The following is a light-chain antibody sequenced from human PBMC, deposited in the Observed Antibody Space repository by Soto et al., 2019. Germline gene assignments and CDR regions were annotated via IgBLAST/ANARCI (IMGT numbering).Light chain of an antibody. CDR2: AAS. CDR3: QQADSFPFT. J-gene: IGKJ3*01. CDR1: QSISSW. Sequence: DIQMTQSPSSVSASVGDRVTITCRASQSISSWLAWYQQKPGKAPNLVIYAASSLQSGVPSRFSGSGSGTDFTLTISSLQPEDFATYYCQQADSFPFTFGPGTKVDIK. V-gene: IGKV1-12*01.